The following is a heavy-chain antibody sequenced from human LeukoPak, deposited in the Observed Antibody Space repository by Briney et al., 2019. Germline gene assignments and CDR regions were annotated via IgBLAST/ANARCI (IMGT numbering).Heavy chain of an antibody. V-gene: IGHV1-18*01. CDR1: GYTFTSYA. D-gene: IGHD1-26*01. CDR3: VRGGRGTYYYFDY. Sequence: GASVKVSCKASGYTFTSYAMNWVRQAPGQGLEWIGWISGSNGNTNYAQNFQGRVTMTTDSSTSTAYMELRSLRSDDTAVYYCVRGGRGTYYYFDYWGQGTLVTVSS. CDR2: ISGSNGNT. J-gene: IGHJ4*02.